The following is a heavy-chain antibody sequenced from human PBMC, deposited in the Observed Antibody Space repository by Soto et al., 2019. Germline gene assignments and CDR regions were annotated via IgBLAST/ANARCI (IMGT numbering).Heavy chain of an antibody. D-gene: IGHD2-21*02. J-gene: IGHJ4*02. CDR2: IKPDGSAT. V-gene: IGHV3-7*01. CDR3: ARAGYCGPGCYYYFDY. CDR1: GFTFGSYW. Sequence: EVQLVESGGGLVQPRGSLRLSCAVSGFTFGSYWMNWVRLIPGKGLEWVAYIKPDGSATYYVDSVKGRFTISRDNAKNSLYLQMNCLGVEDTSVYYCARAGYCGPGCYYYFDYWGQGTLVTVSS.